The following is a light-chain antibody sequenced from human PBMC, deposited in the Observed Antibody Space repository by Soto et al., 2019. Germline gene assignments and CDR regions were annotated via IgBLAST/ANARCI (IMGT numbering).Light chain of an antibody. CDR3: CSYAGSYTMV. CDR1: SSDVGGYNY. J-gene: IGLJ2*01. CDR2: DVS. Sequence: QSVLTQPRSVSGSPGQSVTISCTGNSSDVGGYNYVSWYQQHPGKAPKLMIYDVSKRPSGVSDRFSGSKSGNTASLTISGLQAEDEADYYCCSYAGSYTMVFGGGTKLTVL. V-gene: IGLV2-11*01.